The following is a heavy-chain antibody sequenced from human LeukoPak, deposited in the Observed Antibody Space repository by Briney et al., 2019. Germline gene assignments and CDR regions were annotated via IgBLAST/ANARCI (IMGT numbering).Heavy chain of an antibody. Sequence: TGGSLRLSCAASGFTFSNDWMHWVRQAPGKGLVWVSRINSDGSTTTYADSVKGRFTISRDNAKNTLYLQMNSLRAEDTAVYYCARGSGGFDYWGQGTLVTVSS. J-gene: IGHJ4*02. CDR1: GFTFSNDW. CDR3: ARGSGGFDY. CDR2: INSDGSTT. V-gene: IGHV3-74*01.